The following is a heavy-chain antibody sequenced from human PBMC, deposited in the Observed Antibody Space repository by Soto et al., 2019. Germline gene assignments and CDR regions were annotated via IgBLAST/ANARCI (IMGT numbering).Heavy chain of an antibody. D-gene: IGHD3-22*01. CDR2: IKQDGSEK. Sequence: PGGSLRLSCAASGFNFSRYCMSWVRQAPGKGLEWVANIKQDGSEKYYVDSVKGRFTISRDNAKNSLYLQMNSLRAEDTAVYYCARDSYYYDSSGYSDPHLYYGMDVWGQGTTVTVSS. CDR1: GFNFSRYC. CDR3: ARDSYYYDSSGYSDPHLYYGMDV. V-gene: IGHV3-7*05. J-gene: IGHJ6*02.